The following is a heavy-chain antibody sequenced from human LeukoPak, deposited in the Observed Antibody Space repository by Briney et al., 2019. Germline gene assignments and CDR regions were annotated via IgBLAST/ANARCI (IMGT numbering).Heavy chain of an antibody. CDR3: ARDAPTYSGSYGRVY. D-gene: IGHD1-26*01. Sequence: SQTLSLTCTVSGGSISSGSYYWRWLRPPAGTGLEWVGRIYTSGSTNYNPSLKSRVTISVDTSKNQFSLKLSSVTAADTAVYYCARDAPTYSGSYGRVYWGQGTLVTVSS. J-gene: IGHJ4*02. CDR1: GGSISSGSYY. V-gene: IGHV4-61*02. CDR2: IYTSGST.